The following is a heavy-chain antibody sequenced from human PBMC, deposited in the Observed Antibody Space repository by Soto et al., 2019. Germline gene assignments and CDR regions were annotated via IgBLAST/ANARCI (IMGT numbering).Heavy chain of an antibody. J-gene: IGHJ4*02. D-gene: IGHD3-10*01. CDR2: ISGSGDST. Sequence: EVRPLESGGGLVQPGGSLRLSCAASGFTFSVYAMSWVRQAPGKGLEWVSGISGSGDSTHYADSVKGRFTVSRDNSKSILYLQMNSLGAEDTALYYCALALYGGFTYWGQGTLVTVSS. V-gene: IGHV3-23*01. CDR1: GFTFSVYA. CDR3: ALALYGGFTY.